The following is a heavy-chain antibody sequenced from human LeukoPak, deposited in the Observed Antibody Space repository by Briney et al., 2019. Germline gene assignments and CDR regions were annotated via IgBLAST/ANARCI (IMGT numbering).Heavy chain of an antibody. CDR1: GVSISSHY. D-gene: IGHD2-2*01. CDR3: ARGPLGYQLLYWFDP. J-gene: IGHJ5*02. Sequence: SETLSLTCTVSGVSISSHYWSWLRQPPGKGREWVGYIYYSGSTNYNPSLKSRVTISVDTSKNQFSLKLSSVTAADTAVYYCARGPLGYQLLYWFDPWGQGTLVTVSS. V-gene: IGHV4-59*11. CDR2: IYYSGST.